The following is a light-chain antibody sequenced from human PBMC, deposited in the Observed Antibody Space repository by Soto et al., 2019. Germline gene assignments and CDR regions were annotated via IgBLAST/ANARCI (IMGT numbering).Light chain of an antibody. Sequence: DIVMTQCPVTMSVSPGERATLSCRASQSVSSNLAWYQQRPGQSLRLLFYGASTRATGIPARFTGSVSGTDFTLTISSLQSEYFAVYYCQQSNKWPYTFGQGTKLE. CDR2: GAS. CDR3: QQSNKWPYT. CDR1: QSVSSN. V-gene: IGKV3-15*01. J-gene: IGKJ2*01.